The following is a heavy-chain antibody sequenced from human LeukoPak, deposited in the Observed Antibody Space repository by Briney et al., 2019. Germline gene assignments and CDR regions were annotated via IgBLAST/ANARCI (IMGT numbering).Heavy chain of an antibody. J-gene: IGHJ4*02. CDR3: AKERMWIQLWLFDY. V-gene: IGHV3-23*01. CDR1: EFNFSSYA. CDR2: ISGSGGST. D-gene: IGHD5-18*01. Sequence: GGSLRLSCAASEFNFSSYAMSWVRQAPGKGLEWVSAISGSGGSTYYADSVKGRVTISRDNSKNTLYLQMNSLRAEDTAVYYCAKERMWIQLWLFDYWGQGTLVTVSS.